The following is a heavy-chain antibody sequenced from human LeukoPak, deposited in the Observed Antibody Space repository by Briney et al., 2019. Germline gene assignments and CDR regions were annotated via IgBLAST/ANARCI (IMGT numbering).Heavy chain of an antibody. J-gene: IGHJ4*02. CDR2: ISSSSSYI. CDR1: GFTFSSYS. D-gene: IGHD4-17*01. CDR3: ARDIDGDSVPDY. Sequence: PGGSLRLSCAASGFTFSSYSMNWVRQAPGKGLEWVSSISSSSSYIYYADSVKGRFTIPRDNAKNSLYLQMNSLRAEDTAVYYCARDIDGDSVPDYWGQGTLVTVSS. V-gene: IGHV3-21*01.